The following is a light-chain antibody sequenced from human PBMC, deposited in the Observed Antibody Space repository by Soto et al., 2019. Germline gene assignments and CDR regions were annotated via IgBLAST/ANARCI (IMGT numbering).Light chain of an antibody. J-gene: IGKJ1*01. Sequence: DIQMTQSPSTLSGSVGDRVTITFLASQTISSWLAWYQQKPGRAPKLLIYKASTLKSGVPSRFSGSGSGTEFTLTISSLKPDDFATYYCQHYNRYSEAFGQGTKVDIK. V-gene: IGKV1-5*03. CDR2: KAS. CDR3: QHYNRYSEA. CDR1: QTISSW.